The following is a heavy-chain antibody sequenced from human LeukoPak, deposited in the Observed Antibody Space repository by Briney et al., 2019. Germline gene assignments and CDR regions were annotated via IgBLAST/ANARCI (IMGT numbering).Heavy chain of an antibody. V-gene: IGHV1-2*02. CDR3: ARDHSSGWTPYGY. CDR1: GYTFTGYY. Sequence: ASVKVSCKASGYTFTGYYMHWVRQAPGQGLEWMGWINPNSGGTNYAQKFQGRVTMTRDTSISTAYMELSRLRSDDTAVYYCARDHSSGWTPYGYWGQGTLVTVSS. J-gene: IGHJ4*02. D-gene: IGHD6-19*01. CDR2: INPNSGGT.